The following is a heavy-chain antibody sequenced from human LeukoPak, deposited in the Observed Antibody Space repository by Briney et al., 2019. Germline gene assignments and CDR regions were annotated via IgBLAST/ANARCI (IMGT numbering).Heavy chain of an antibody. CDR2: ISSSSSTI. D-gene: IGHD1-26*01. J-gene: IGHJ4*02. CDR3: ARDTRSDY. V-gene: IGHV3-48*02. CDR1: GFTFSSYS. Sequence: GGSLRLSGAGYGFTFSSYSMNWDRQAPGKGLEWVSYISSSSSTIHYADSVKGRFTISRDNAKNSLYLQMNSLRDEDTAVYYCARDTRSDYWGQGTLVTVSS.